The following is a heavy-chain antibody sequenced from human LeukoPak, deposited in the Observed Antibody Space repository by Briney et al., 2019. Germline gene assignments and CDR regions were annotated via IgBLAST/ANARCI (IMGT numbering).Heavy chain of an antibody. Sequence: SETLSLTCTVSGGSISSSSYYWGWLRQPPGKGLDWIGSIHYSGSTYYNPSLKSRVTISVDTSKNQFSLKLSSVTAADTAVNYCARGRAGREYSYVIYYYYMDVWGKGTTVTVSS. CDR1: GGSISSSSYY. CDR3: ARGRAGREYSYVIYYYYMDV. J-gene: IGHJ6*03. D-gene: IGHD5-18*01. CDR2: IHYSGST. V-gene: IGHV4-39*01.